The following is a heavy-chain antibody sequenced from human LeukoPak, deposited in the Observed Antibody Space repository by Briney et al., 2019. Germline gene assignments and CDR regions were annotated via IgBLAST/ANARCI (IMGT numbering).Heavy chain of an antibody. V-gene: IGHV4-4*08. D-gene: IGHD1-14*01. J-gene: IGHJ6*03. Sequence: SETLSLTCTVSGGSISSYYWNWIRQPPGKGLEWIGYIYYSGSTNYNPSLKSRVTISVDMSRNQFSLKLTSVTAADTVVYYCAREIRPGNYYYYMDVWGKGTTVTISS. CDR1: GGSISSYY. CDR2: IYYSGST. CDR3: AREIRPGNYYYYMDV.